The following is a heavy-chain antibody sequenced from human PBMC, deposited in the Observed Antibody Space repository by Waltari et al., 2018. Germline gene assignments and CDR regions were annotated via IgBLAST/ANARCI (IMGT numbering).Heavy chain of an antibody. J-gene: IGHJ5*02. CDR2: IYYSWST. CDR3: ARLRGTYYYDSSGQNGENWFDP. V-gene: IGHV4-59*08. D-gene: IGHD3-22*01. Sequence: QVQLQESGPGLVKPSETLSLTCTVSGGSISSYYWSWIRQPPGKGLEWIGYIYYSWSTNYNPSLKSRVTISVDTSKNQFSLKLSSVTAADTAVYYCARLRGTYYYDSSGQNGENWFDPWGQGTLVTVSS. CDR1: GGSISSYY.